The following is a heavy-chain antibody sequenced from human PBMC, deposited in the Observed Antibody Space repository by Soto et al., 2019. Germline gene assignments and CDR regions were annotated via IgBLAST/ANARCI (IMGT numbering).Heavy chain of an antibody. V-gene: IGHV3-7*03. Sequence: EVQLVESGGGLVQPGGSLRLSCVGSGFRISNYCMSWVRQAPGKGLEWVANRKEDGGEKYYVESVKGRFTISRDNAKNSWFMQVNSLGDYDADVYYCARPRFRGMDVWGQGTMVTVSS. J-gene: IGHJ6*02. CDR3: ARPRFRGMDV. CDR2: RKEDGGEK. CDR1: GFRISNYC.